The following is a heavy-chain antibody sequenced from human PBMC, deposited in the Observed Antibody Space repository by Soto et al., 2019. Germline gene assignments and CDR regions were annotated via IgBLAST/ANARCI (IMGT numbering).Heavy chain of an antibody. Sequence: QVLLVQSGAEVKKPGASVKVSCKASRYTFTNYYMHWVRQAPGQGLEWMGVINPSDGSTYYAQKFQGRVTMTGDTSTSTLYMDLSSLRSEDTAVYYCVRDRFGYGDSGDWGQGTLVTVSS. J-gene: IGHJ4*02. CDR1: RYTFTNYY. V-gene: IGHV1-46*01. CDR2: INPSDGST. D-gene: IGHD4-17*01. CDR3: VRDRFGYGDSGD.